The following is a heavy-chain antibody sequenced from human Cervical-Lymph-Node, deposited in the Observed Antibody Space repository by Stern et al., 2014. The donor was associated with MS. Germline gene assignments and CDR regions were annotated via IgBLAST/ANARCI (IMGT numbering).Heavy chain of an antibody. J-gene: IGHJ6*02. CDR3: AKDRRGGYNYLYGMDV. CDR2: TSYDGGSR. V-gene: IGHV3-30*18. Sequence: VQLVESGGGVVQPGTSLRLSCTGSRFTFRSYGIHWVRQAPGKGLEWLSVTSYDGGSRQYADSVKGRFTISRDNSKNTVYLHLNSLRPEDTGVYHCAKDRRGGYNYLYGMDVWGQGTTVTVS. CDR1: RFTFRSYG. D-gene: IGHD5-18*01.